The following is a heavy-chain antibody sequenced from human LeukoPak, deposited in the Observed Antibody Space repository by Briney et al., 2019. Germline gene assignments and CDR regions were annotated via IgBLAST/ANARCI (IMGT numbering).Heavy chain of an antibody. Sequence: GASVKVSCKASGYTFTSYDINWVRQATGQGLEWMGWMNPNSGNTGYAQKFQGRVTMTRNTPISTAYMELSSLRSEDTAVYYCARDDIVVVPAAMGVYYYGMDVWGQGTTVTVSS. V-gene: IGHV1-8*01. CDR3: ARDDIVVVPAAMGVYYYGMDV. CDR2: MNPNSGNT. J-gene: IGHJ6*02. D-gene: IGHD2-2*01. CDR1: GYTFTSYD.